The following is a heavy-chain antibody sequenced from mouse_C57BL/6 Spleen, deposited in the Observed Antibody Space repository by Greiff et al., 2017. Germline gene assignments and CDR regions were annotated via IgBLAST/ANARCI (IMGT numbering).Heavy chain of an antibody. V-gene: IGHV5-17*01. CDR1: GFTFSDYG. Sequence: DVKLVEPGGGLVKPGGSLKLSCAASGFTFSDYGMHWVRQAPEKGLEWVAYISSGSSTIYYADTVKGRFTISRDNAKNTLFLQMTSLRSEDTAMYYCARTLYDGYYDYAMDYWGQGTSVTVSS. J-gene: IGHJ4*01. CDR3: ARTLYDGYYDYAMDY. CDR2: ISSGSSTI. D-gene: IGHD2-3*01.